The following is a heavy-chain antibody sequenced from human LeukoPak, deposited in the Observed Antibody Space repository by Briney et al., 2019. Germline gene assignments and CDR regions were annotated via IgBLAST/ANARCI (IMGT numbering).Heavy chain of an antibody. Sequence: GGSLRLFCAASGFTFSSYNMNSVRQAPGKGLEWVSSITSSSSYIFYADSVKCRFTISRDNSKHTLYLQMNSLRAEDTAVYYCAKSEPFLIAVAGSFDYWGQGTLVTVSS. CDR1: GFTFSSYN. J-gene: IGHJ4*02. CDR2: ITSSSSYI. V-gene: IGHV3-21*04. CDR3: AKSEPFLIAVAGSFDY. D-gene: IGHD6-19*01.